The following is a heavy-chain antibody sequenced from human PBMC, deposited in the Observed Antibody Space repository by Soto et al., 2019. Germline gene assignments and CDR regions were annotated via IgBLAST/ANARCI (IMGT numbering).Heavy chain of an antibody. D-gene: IGHD5-12*01. CDR3: ARGRIHLNDSGYVGYYYYYYMDV. V-gene: IGHV4-34*01. CDR1: GGSFSVYY. CDR2: INHSGST. Sequence: SETLSLTCAVYGGSFSVYYWSWIRQPPGKGLEWIGEINHSGSTNYNPSLKSRVTISVDTSKNQFSLKLSSVTAADTAVYYCARGRIHLNDSGYVGYYYYYYMDVWGKGTTVTVSS. J-gene: IGHJ6*03.